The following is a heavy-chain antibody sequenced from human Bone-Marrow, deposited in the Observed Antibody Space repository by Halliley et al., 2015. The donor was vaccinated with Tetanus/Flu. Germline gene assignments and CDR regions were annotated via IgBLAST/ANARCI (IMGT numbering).Heavy chain of an antibody. J-gene: IGHJ4*02. CDR3: AKDPESYSASSPGDC. Sequence: ISHDGRKTYYVDSGKGRFTISRDNSKNELYLEMNSLRPEDMATYYCAKDPESYSASSPGDCWGQGTLVTVSS. V-gene: IGHV3-30*18. CDR2: ISHDGRKT. D-gene: IGHD6-6*01.